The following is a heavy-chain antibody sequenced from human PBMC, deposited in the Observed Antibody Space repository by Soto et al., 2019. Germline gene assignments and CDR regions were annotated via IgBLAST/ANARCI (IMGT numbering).Heavy chain of an antibody. CDR1: GYTFTSYD. CDR3: ARGPRVGRPFIVLMVYAKAPRGYWFDP. J-gene: IGHJ5*02. D-gene: IGHD2-8*01. Sequence: ASVKVSCKASGYTFTSYDINWVRQATGQGLEWMGWMNPNSGNTGYAQKFQGRVTMTRNTSISTAYMELSSLRSEDTAVYYCARGPRVGRPFIVLMVYAKAPRGYWFDPWGQGTLVTVSS. V-gene: IGHV1-8*01. CDR2: MNPNSGNT.